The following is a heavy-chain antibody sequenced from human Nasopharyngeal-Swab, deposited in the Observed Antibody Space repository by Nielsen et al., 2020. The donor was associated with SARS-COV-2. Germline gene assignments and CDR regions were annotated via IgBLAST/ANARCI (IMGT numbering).Heavy chain of an antibody. CDR3: ARERGRGGIWNYYYYYMDV. CDR1: GGSISSSSYS. Sequence: GSLRLSCTVSGGSISSSSYSWGWIRQPPGKGLEWIGSIYYSGSTYYNPSLKSRVTISVDTSKNQFSLKLSSVTAADTAVYYCARERGRGGIWNYYYYYMDVWGKGTTVTVSS. V-gene: IGHV4-39*07. CDR2: IYYSGST. J-gene: IGHJ6*03. D-gene: IGHD3-10*01.